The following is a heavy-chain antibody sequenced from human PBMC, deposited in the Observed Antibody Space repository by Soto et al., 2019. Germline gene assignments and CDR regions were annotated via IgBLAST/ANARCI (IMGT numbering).Heavy chain of an antibody. CDR2: IYYSGST. D-gene: IGHD3-22*01. V-gene: IGHV4-59*01. CDR1: GGSISSYY. J-gene: IGHJ4*02. CDR3: ARGGDYYDSSGYYSALDY. Sequence: SETLSLTCTVSGGSISSYYWSWIRRPPGKGLEWIGYIYYSGSTNYNPSLKSRVTISVDTSKNQFSLKLSSVTAADTAVYYCARGGDYYDSSGYYSALDYWGQGTLVNVS.